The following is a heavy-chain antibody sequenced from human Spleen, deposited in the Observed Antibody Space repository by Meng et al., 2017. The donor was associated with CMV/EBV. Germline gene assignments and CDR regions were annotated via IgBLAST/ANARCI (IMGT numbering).Heavy chain of an antibody. D-gene: IGHD1-7*01. CDR3: ASGGPEGNYFNY. CDR1: GFTFSGIW. Sequence: GGSLRLSCAASGFTFSGIWMHWVRQAPGKGLEWVGRITSNIVGGAADYSAPVRGRFTISRNDSTKTLFLQMTGLKSEDTAAYHCASGGPEGNYFNYWGQGTVVTVSS. CDR2: ITSNIVGGAA. J-gene: IGHJ4*02. V-gene: IGHV3-15*01.